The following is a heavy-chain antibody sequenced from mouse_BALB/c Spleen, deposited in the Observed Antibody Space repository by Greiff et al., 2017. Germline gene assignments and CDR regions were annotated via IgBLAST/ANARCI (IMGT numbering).Heavy chain of an antibody. J-gene: IGHJ3*01. Sequence: EVHLVESGGGLVQPGGSRKLSCAASGFTFSSFGMHWVRQAPEKGLEWVAYISSGSSTIYYADTVKGRFTISRDNPKNTLFLQMTSLRSEDTAMYYCASYGYDGAWFAYWGQGTLVTVSA. D-gene: IGHD2-2*01. CDR1: GFTFSSFG. V-gene: IGHV5-17*02. CDR2: ISSGSSTI. CDR3: ASYGYDGAWFAY.